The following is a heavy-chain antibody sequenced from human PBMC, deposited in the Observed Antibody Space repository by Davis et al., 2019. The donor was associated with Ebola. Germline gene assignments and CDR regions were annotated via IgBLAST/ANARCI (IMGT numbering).Heavy chain of an antibody. D-gene: IGHD3-10*01. J-gene: IGHJ5*02. V-gene: IGHV4-59*01. CDR3: ARVLMVRGSNWFDP. Sequence: MPSETLSLTCTVSGGSISSYYWSWIRQPPGKGLEWIGYIYYSGSTNYNPSLKSRVTISVDTSKNQFSLKLSSVTAADTAVYYCARVLMVRGSNWFDPWGPGTLVTVSS. CDR1: GGSISSYY. CDR2: IYYSGST.